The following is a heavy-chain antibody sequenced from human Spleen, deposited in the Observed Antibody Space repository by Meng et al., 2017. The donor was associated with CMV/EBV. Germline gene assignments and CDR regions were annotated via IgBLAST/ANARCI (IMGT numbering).Heavy chain of an antibody. D-gene: IGHD6-6*01. J-gene: IGHJ4*02. V-gene: IGHV3-53*01. CDR3: ARDPPRGSASSGFDY. Sequence: GESLKISCTASGFSVMTNYMTWVRQAPGEGLEWVSIIYSGGTAYYADSVTGRFTISRDNAKKTLYLQMNSLRAEDTAVYYCARDPPRGSASSGFDYWGQGTLVTVSS. CDR1: GFSVMTNY. CDR2: IYSGGTA.